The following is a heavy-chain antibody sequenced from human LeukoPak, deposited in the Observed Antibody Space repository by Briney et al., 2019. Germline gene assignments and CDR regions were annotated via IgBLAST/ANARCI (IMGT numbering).Heavy chain of an antibody. J-gene: IGHJ4*02. CDR2: IIPILGIA. CDR1: GGTFSSYA. D-gene: IGHD3-10*01. CDR3: NYYYGSGSLFPFDY. V-gene: IGHV1-69*04. Sequence: SVKVPCKASGGTFSSYAISWVRQAPGQGLEWMGRIIPILGIANYAQKFQGRVTITADKSTSTAYMELSSLRSEDTAVYYCNYYYGSGSLFPFDYWGQGTLVTVSS.